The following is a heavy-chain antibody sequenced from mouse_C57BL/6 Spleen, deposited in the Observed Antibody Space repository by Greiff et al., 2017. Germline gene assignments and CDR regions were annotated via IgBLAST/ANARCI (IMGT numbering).Heavy chain of an antibody. CDR1: GYTFTDYY. CDR2: INPYNGGT. J-gene: IGHJ1*03. V-gene: IGHV1-19*01. Sequence: EVQLQQSGPVLVKPGASVKMSCKASGYTFTDYYMNWVKQSHGKSLEWIGVINPYNGGTSYNQKFKGKATLTVDKSSSTAYMELNSLTSEDSAVYYCASYDGMMRYFDVWGTGTTVTVSS. D-gene: IGHD2-12*01. CDR3: ASYDGMMRYFDV.